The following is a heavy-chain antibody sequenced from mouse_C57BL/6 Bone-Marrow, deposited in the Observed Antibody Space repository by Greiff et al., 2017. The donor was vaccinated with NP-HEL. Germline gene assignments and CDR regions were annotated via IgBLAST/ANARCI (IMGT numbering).Heavy chain of an antibody. CDR3: ARDGYQAWFAY. Sequence: EVKVVESGGGLVKPGGSLKLSCAASGFTFSDYGMHWVRQAPEKGLEWVAYISSGSSTIYYADTVKGRFTISRDNAKNTLFLQMTSLRSEDTAMYYCARDGYQAWFAYWGQGTLVTVSA. CDR1: GFTFSDYG. CDR2: ISSGSSTI. V-gene: IGHV5-17*01. J-gene: IGHJ3*01. D-gene: IGHD2-3*01.